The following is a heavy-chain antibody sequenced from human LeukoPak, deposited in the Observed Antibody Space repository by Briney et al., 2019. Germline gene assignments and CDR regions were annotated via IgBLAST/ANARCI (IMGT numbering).Heavy chain of an antibody. J-gene: IGHJ4*02. Sequence: SETLSLTCTVSGGSISGSTSYWGWIRQSPGKGLEWIGLLNYSGTTYYNPSFKSRVSISIDRSRTQFSLKLSSVTAADTAVYYCARIPSGRSGYLYYFDYWGQGTLVTVSS. CDR2: LNYSGTT. CDR1: GGSISGSTSY. CDR3: ARIPSGRSGYLYYFDY. D-gene: IGHD3-22*01. V-gene: IGHV4-39*07.